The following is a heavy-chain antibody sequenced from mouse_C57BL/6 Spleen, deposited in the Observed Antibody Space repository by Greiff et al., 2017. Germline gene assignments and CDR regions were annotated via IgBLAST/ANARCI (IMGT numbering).Heavy chain of an antibody. CDR3: ARTLGGFDY. D-gene: IGHD3-3*01. Sequence: QVTLKESGPELVKPGASVKISCKASGYAFSSSWMNWVKQRPGKGLEWIGRIYPGDGDTNYNGKFKGKATLTADKSSSTAYMQLSSLTSEDSAVYFCARTLGGFDYWGQGTTLTVSS. V-gene: IGHV1-82*01. J-gene: IGHJ2*01. CDR2: IYPGDGDT. CDR1: GYAFSSSW.